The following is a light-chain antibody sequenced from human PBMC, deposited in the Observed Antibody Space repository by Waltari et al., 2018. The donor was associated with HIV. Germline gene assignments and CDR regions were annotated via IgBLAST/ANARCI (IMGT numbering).Light chain of an antibody. CDR2: GNT. CDR3: QSYDISLSGWV. CDR1: SPHIGAGYD. J-gene: IGLJ3*02. Sequence: QSVLTQPPSVSGAPRQRVTIPRTLSSPHIGAGYDVNWYQQFPGTAPKVLIYGNTYRPSGVPDRFSGSKSGSSASLLITGLQAEDDADYYCQSYDISLSGWVFGGGTKLTVL. V-gene: IGLV1-40*01.